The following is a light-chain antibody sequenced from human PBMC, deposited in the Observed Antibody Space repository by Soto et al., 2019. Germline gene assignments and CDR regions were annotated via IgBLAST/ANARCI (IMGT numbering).Light chain of an antibody. CDR3: ASYRRTGTLV. Sequence: QSALTQPASVSGSPGQSITISCSGTSSDVGGYNYVSWYQEHPDKAPKLMIYEVNNRPSGVSHRFSGSKSGNTASLTISGLQAEDEADYYCASYRRTGTLVFGGGTKVTVL. CDR2: EVN. J-gene: IGLJ3*02. V-gene: IGLV2-14*01. CDR1: SSDVGGYNY.